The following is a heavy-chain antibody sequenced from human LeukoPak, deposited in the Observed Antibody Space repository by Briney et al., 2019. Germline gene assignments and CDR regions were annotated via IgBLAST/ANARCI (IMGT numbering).Heavy chain of an antibody. Sequence: PGGSLRLSCAASGFTFSSYAMHWVRQAPGKGLEWVAVISYDGSNKYYADSVKGRFTISRDNSKNTLYLQMNSLRAEDTAVYYCVRDFDRCDFWSGYWPDAFDMWGQGTMVSVSS. CDR3: VRDFDRCDFWSGYWPDAFDM. J-gene: IGHJ3*02. V-gene: IGHV3-30*04. CDR1: GFTFSSYA. D-gene: IGHD3-3*01. CDR2: ISYDGSNK.